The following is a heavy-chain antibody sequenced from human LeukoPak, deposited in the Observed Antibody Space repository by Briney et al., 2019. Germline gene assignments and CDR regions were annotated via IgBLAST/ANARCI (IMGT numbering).Heavy chain of an antibody. CDR2: INTDGSST. V-gene: IGHV3-74*01. D-gene: IGHD6-13*01. Sequence: GGSLGLSCAASGFTFSSYWMHWVRQTPGKGLVWVSRINTDGSSTSYADSVKGRFTISRDNAKNTLYLQMNSLRAEDTAVYYCQCGIAAAGAVDYWGQGTLVTVSS. CDR3: QCGIAAAGAVDY. J-gene: IGHJ4*02. CDR1: GFTFSSYW.